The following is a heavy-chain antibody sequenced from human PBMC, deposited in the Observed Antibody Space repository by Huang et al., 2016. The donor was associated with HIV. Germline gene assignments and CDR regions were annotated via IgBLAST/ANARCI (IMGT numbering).Heavy chain of an antibody. Sequence: QVHLVQSGAEVKKPGASVKVSCTASGYTFTNYDINWVRQAPGRGLEWMGWMNPNTGNTGVAQSFQGRVTMTRKTAITTAYMELTSLTSEDTAVYYCARSAYGDLDYWGLGTLVIVSS. J-gene: IGHJ4*02. V-gene: IGHV1-8*02. CDR3: ARSAYGDLDY. CDR2: MNPNTGNT. CDR1: GYTFTNYD. D-gene: IGHD4-17*01.